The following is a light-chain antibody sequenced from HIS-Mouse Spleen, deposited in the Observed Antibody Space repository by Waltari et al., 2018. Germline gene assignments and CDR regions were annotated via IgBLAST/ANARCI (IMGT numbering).Light chain of an antibody. CDR2: EGS. Sequence: QSALTQPASVSGSPGQSITISCTGTRSDVVSYNLVSWYQQHPGKAPKLMIYEGSKRPSGVSNRLSGSKSGNTASLTTSGLQAEDEADYYCCSYAGSSTWVFGGGTKLTVL. V-gene: IGLV2-23*01. CDR1: RSDVVSYNL. J-gene: IGLJ3*02. CDR3: CSYAGSSTWV.